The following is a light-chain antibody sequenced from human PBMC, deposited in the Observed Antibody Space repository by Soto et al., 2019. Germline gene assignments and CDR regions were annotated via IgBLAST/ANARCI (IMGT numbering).Light chain of an antibody. CDR3: QQHETLIT. CDR2: GAF. V-gene: IGKV3-20*01. Sequence: EIVLTQAPATLSLSPGERATLSGRASQSLSSSYFAWYQHKPGQGPRLLIYGAFTRATGIPDRFSGSGSGTDFTLTISRLEPEDFAVYYCQQHETLITFGQGTKVDIK. CDR1: QSLSSSY. J-gene: IGKJ1*01.